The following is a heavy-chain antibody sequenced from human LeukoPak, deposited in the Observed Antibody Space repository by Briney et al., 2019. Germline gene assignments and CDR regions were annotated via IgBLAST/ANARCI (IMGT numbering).Heavy chain of an antibody. J-gene: IGHJ4*02. Sequence: PGGSLRLSCAASGFPFSSYFMNWVRQAPGKGLEWVSAISGSGGSTYYADSVKGRFTISRDNSKNTLYLQMNSLRAEDTAVYYCAKDHIVVVTAYSNFDYWGQGTLVTVSS. D-gene: IGHD2-21*02. CDR2: ISGSGGST. V-gene: IGHV3-23*01. CDR1: GFPFSSYF. CDR3: AKDHIVVVTAYSNFDY.